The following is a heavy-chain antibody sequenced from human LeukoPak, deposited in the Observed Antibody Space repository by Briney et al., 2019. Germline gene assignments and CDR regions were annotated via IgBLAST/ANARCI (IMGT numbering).Heavy chain of an antibody. V-gene: IGHV3-15*01. J-gene: IGHJ4*02. CDR2: IKSKTDGWRT. CDR3: TSESVAGAFDY. CDR1: GFTFSNAW. D-gene: IGHD6-19*01. Sequence: GGSLRLSCAASGFTFSNAWMSWVRQAPGKGLEWVVRIKSKTDGWRTDYAAPVKGRFTISRDDSKNTLYLQMNSLTTEDTAVYYCTSESVAGAFDYWGQGTLVTVSS.